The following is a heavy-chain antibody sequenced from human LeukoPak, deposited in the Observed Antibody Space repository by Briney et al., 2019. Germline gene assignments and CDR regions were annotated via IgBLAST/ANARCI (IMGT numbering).Heavy chain of an antibody. CDR2: ISHDGSEM. CDR1: GFTFSSYG. Sequence: GGSLRLSCAGSGFTFSSYGIYWVRQAPGKGLEWVALISHDGSEMYYADSVKGRFTISRDNSKNTLYLQMNSLRAEDMAVYYCVKRWTGTTIGQQDYWGQGTLVTVSS. J-gene: IGHJ4*02. V-gene: IGHV3-30*18. D-gene: IGHD1-1*01. CDR3: VKRWTGTTIGQQDY.